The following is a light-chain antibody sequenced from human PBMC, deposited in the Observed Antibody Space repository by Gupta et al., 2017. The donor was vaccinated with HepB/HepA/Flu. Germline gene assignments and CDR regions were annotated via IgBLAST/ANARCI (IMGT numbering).Light chain of an antibody. Sequence: DIQMTPYPSSLSASVGDRVTITCRASKDISIYLAWFQQKPGKVPKLLIYAASTLQSGVPSRFSGSGSGTDFTLTISSLQPEDVATYYCQKYNSAPPAFTFGPGTKVDIK. CDR3: QKYNSAPPAFT. CDR1: KDISIY. J-gene: IGKJ3*01. CDR2: AAS. V-gene: IGKV1-27*01.